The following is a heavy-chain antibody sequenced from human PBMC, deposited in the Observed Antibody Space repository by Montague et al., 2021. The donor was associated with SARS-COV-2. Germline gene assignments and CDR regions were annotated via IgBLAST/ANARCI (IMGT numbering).Heavy chain of an antibody. D-gene: IGHD1-1*01. Sequence: SETLFLTCTVSGASISGSFWSWIRQPPGKGPEWVGYLSDTGDAKLNPSLESRGSISVDTSKNQFSLTLTPVTAVDTALYFCTKGNEAFGFWGRGTLVIVSS. J-gene: IGHJ1*01. CDR2: LSDTGDA. V-gene: IGHV4-59*03. CDR1: GASISGSF. CDR3: TKGNEAFGF.